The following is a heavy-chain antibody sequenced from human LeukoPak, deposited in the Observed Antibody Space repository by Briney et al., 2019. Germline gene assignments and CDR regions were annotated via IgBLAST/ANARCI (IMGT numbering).Heavy chain of an antibody. J-gene: IGHJ4*02. V-gene: IGHV3-30*02. D-gene: IGHD3-22*01. CDR2: IRYDGTNK. Sequence: GGSLRLSCAGSGFTFSNYSMHWVRQAPGKGLEWVAFIRYDGTNKYYADSVKGRFTISRDNSKNTLYLQMNSLRAEDTAMYYCAKDSAYYYDSSGYYYDWGQGTLVTVSS. CDR3: AKDSAYYYDSSGYYYD. CDR1: GFTFSNYS.